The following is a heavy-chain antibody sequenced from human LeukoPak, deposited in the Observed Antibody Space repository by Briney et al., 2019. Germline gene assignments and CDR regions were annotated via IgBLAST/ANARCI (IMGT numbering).Heavy chain of an antibody. V-gene: IGHV3-23*01. CDR3: AKDAVRGSGRINWFDS. J-gene: IGHJ5*01. D-gene: IGHD3-10*01. CDR2: ISGSGGST. Sequence: GGSLRLSCAASGFTFSSYAMSWVRQAPGKGLEWVSAISGSGGSTYYADSVKGRFTISRDNSKNTLYLQMNSLRGEDTAAYYCAKDAVRGSGRINWFDSWGQGTLVTVSS. CDR1: GFTFSSYA.